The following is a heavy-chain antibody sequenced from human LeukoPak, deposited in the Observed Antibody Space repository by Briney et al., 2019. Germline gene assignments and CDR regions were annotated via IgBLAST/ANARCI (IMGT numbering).Heavy chain of an antibody. D-gene: IGHD6-6*01. CDR1: GFTFSSYA. V-gene: IGHV3-23*01. CDR3: ARGLPGHTSSMGY. J-gene: IGHJ4*02. CDR2: ISGSGGST. Sequence: GGSLRLSCAASGFTFSSYAMSWVRQAPGKGLEWVSGISGSGGSTYYVDSVKGRFTISRDNAKNTLYLQMNSLRAEDTAVYYCARGLPGHTSSMGYWGQGILVTVSS.